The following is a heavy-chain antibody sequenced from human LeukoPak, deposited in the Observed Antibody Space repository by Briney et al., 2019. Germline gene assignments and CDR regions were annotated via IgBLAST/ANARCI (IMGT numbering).Heavy chain of an antibody. Sequence: GGSLRLSCAASGFSFSNYEMNWVRQTPGKGLEWVAATSSSDAGTYHADSVRGRFTISRDNSKNTLYLQMNSLRAEDAAVYFCAKAPVTSCRGAYCYPFDSWGQGTLVTVSS. J-gene: IGHJ4*02. D-gene: IGHD2-21*01. V-gene: IGHV3-23*01. CDR3: AKAPVTSCRGAYCYPFDS. CDR1: GFSFSNYE. CDR2: TSSSDAGT.